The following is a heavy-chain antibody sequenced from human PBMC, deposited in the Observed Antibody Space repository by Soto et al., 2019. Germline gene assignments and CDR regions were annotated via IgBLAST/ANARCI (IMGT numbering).Heavy chain of an antibody. V-gene: IGHV4-30-2*06. CDR3: ARGGSTSGSYFLV. CDR1: GDSISGGGYS. D-gene: IGHD1-26*01. J-gene: IGHJ3*01. CDR2: IYQSGTA. Sequence: HLQLQESGSGLVKPSQTLSLTCAVSGDSISGGGYSWTWLRQSPGKALEWIGYIYQSGTAFYNPSLKSRVTIFIDRSKNHFSLNLTSVTAADTAVYYCARGGSTSGSYFLVWGQGTMVTVSS.